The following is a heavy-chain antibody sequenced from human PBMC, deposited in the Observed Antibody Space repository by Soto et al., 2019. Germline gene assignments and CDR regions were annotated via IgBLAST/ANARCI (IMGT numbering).Heavy chain of an antibody. V-gene: IGHV1-3*01. J-gene: IGHJ3*02. Sequence: ASVKVSCKASGYTFTSYAMHWVRQAPGQRLEWMGWINAGNGNTKYSQKFQDRVTITRDTSASTAYMELSSLRSEDTAVYYCARDNFYDSSGYYPGVFDIWGQGTMVT. D-gene: IGHD3-22*01. CDR1: GYTFTSYA. CDR3: ARDNFYDSSGYYPGVFDI. CDR2: INAGNGNT.